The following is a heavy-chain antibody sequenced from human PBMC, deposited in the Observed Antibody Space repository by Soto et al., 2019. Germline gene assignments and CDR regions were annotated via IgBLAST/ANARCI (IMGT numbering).Heavy chain of an antibody. CDR3: AHTPCSGNTCYGMDV. Sequence: QITLKESGPTLVKPTQTLTLTCTLSGVSLSSSGVGVGWIRQPPGKALEWLALIYWDDDKRYSPSLKNRLTITKAPSKNQVVLTMTNMDPVDTATYYCAHTPCSGNTCYGMDVWGQGTTVTVSS. CDR1: GVSLSSSGVG. V-gene: IGHV2-5*02. J-gene: IGHJ6*02. CDR2: IYWDDDK. D-gene: IGHD2-15*01.